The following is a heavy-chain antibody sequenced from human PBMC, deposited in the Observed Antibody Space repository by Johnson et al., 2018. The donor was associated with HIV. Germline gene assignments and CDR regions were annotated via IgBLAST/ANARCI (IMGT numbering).Heavy chain of an antibody. CDR1: GFTFSSYG. CDR2: ISYDGSNK. D-gene: IGHD3-3*01. V-gene: IGHV3-30*18. Sequence: VQLVESGGGVVQPGRSLRLSCAASGFTFSSYGMHWVRQAPGKGLEWVAVISYDGSNKYYADFVKGRFTISRDNSKNTLYLQMNSLRAEDTAVYYCAKDLEGGYYTLDAFDIWGQGTMVTVSS. J-gene: IGHJ3*02. CDR3: AKDLEGGYYTLDAFDI.